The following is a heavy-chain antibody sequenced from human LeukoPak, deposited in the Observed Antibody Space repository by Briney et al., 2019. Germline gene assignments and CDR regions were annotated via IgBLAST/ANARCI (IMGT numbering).Heavy chain of an antibody. CDR3: ARHLLQYSYGRGFYSYYMDV. Sequence: SETLSLNCTFSDRPIRRYYWSWTRHPTGAGLEGIGRPHTWWRTHYHPSLKCRVTMSVDTSKSQFYLKLSSVTAADTAVYYCARHLLQYSYGRGFYSYYMDVWGKGTTVTVSS. CDR1: DRPIRRYY. V-gene: IGHV4-4*07. J-gene: IGHJ6*03. CDR2: PHTWWRT. D-gene: IGHD5-18*01.